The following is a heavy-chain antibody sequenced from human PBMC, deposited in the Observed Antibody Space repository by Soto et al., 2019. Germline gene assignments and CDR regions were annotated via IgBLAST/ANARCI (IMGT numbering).Heavy chain of an antibody. CDR2: INHSGST. J-gene: IGHJ6*03. CDR3: ARGVPPSYDFWSGYFADYYYYYMDV. Sequence: SETLSLTCAVYGGSFSGYYWSWIRQPPGKGLEWIGEINHSGSTNYNPSLKSRVTISVDTSKNQFSLKLSSVTAADTAVYYCARGVPPSYDFWSGYFADYYYYYMDVWGKGTTVTVSS. CDR1: GGSFSGYY. D-gene: IGHD3-3*01. V-gene: IGHV4-34*01.